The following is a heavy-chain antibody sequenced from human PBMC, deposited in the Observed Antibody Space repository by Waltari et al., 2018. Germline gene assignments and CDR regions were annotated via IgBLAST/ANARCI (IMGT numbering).Heavy chain of an antibody. CDR2: IKPDGTEE. CDR3: ARDDGIRTVDY. J-gene: IGHJ4*02. CDR1: GFTFSSYW. V-gene: IGHV3-7*01. D-gene: IGHD1-20*01. Sequence: QLVESGGGLVQPGGSLRLSCVVSGFTFSSYWMSWVRQTPGKGLEWVANIKPDGTEEYYVDYVKGRFTISRDNAKNSLYLQMNSLRAEDTAVYYCARDDGIRTVDYWGQGTLGTVSS.